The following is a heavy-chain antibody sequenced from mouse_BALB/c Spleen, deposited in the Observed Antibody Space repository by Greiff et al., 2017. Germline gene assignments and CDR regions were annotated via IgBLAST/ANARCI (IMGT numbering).Heavy chain of an antibody. D-gene: IGHD2-12*01. CDR1: GFTFSSYA. CDR3: ARAPYDGYAMDY. V-gene: IGHV5-6-5*01. J-gene: IGHJ4*01. Sequence: EVHLVESGGGLVKPGGSLKLSCAASGFTFSSYAMSWVRQTPEKRLEWVASISSGGSTYYPDSVKGRFTISRDNARNILYLQMSSLRSEDTAMYYCARAPYDGYAMDYWGQGTSVTVSS. CDR2: ISSGGST.